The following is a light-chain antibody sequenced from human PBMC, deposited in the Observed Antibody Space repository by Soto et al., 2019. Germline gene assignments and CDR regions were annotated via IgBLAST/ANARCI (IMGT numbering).Light chain of an antibody. V-gene: IGLV2-23*02. CDR1: SNDVGRYNF. J-gene: IGLJ1*01. Sequence: QSALTQPASVSGSPGQSITISCTGTSNDVGRYNFVAWYKQGPGKAPKILIYEVSERPSGVSDRFSGSKSGHTASLTISGPQAEDEADYYCCSYAGSTTFEVFGTGNKVTVL. CDR3: CSYAGSTTFEV. CDR2: EVS.